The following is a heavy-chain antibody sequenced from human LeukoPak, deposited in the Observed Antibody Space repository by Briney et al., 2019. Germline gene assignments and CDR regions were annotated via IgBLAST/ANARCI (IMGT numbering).Heavy chain of an antibody. J-gene: IGHJ3*02. V-gene: IGHV4-61*02. CDR2: IYTSGST. CDR1: GGSISSGSYY. Sequence: SQTLSLTCTVSGGSISSGSYYWRWIRQPAGTGLEWIGRIYTSGSTNYNPSLKSRVTISVDTSKNQFSLKLSSVTAADTAVYYCARRDYDFWSGYYTDAFDIWGQGTMVTVSS. CDR3: ARRDYDFWSGYYTDAFDI. D-gene: IGHD3-3*01.